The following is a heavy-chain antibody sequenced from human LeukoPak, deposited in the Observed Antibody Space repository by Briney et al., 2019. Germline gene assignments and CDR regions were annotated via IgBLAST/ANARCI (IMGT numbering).Heavy chain of an antibody. Sequence: ASETLSLTCTVSGGSISSSSYYWGWIRQPPGKGLEWIGSIYYSGSTYYNPSLKSRVTISVDTSKNQFSLKLSSVTAAVTAVYYCARRGGNFDWLLAYYFDYWGQGTLVTVSS. D-gene: IGHD3-9*01. J-gene: IGHJ4*02. CDR2: IYYSGST. CDR1: GGSISSSSYY. V-gene: IGHV4-39*01. CDR3: ARRGGNFDWLLAYYFDY.